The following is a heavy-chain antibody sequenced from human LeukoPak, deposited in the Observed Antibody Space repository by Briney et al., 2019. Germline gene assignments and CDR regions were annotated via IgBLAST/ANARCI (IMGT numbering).Heavy chain of an antibody. CDR1: GGSISSYY. CDR2: IYYSGST. V-gene: IGHV4-59*01. D-gene: IGHD3-3*01. Sequence: PSETLSLTCTVSGGSISSYYWSWIRQPPGKGLEWIGYIYYSGSTNYNPSLKSRVTISVDTSKNQFSLKLSSVTAADTAVYYCARAVAADFWSGYYDNWFDPWGQGTLVTVSS. J-gene: IGHJ5*02. CDR3: ARAVAADFWSGYYDNWFDP.